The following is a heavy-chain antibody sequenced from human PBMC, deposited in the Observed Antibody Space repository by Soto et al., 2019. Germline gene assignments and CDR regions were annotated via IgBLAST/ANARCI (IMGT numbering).Heavy chain of an antibody. D-gene: IGHD1-26*01. J-gene: IGHJ5*02. CDR1: GGSFSGYY. CDR2: INHSGST. V-gene: IGHV4-34*01. Sequence: SETLSLTCAVYGGSFSGYYWSWIRQPPGKGLEWIGEINHSGSTNYNPSLKSRVTMSVDTSKNQFSLKLSSVTAADTAVYYCARGRGSYYRNWFDPWGQGTLVTVSS. CDR3: ARGRGSYYRNWFDP.